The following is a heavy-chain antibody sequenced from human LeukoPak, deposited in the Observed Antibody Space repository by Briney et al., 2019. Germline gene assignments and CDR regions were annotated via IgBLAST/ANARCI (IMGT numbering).Heavy chain of an antibody. CDR2: INAGNGNT. CDR1: GYTFTGYY. Sequence: ASVKVSCKASGYTFTGYYMHWVRQAPGQRLEWMGWINAGNGNTKYSQKFQGRVTITRDTSASTAYMELSSLRSEDTAVYYCARPGIAAAGRVYWGQGTLVTVSS. J-gene: IGHJ4*02. CDR3: ARPGIAAAGRVY. V-gene: IGHV1-3*01. D-gene: IGHD6-13*01.